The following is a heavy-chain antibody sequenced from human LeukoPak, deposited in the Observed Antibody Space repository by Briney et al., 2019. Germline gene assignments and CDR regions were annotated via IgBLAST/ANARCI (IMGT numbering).Heavy chain of an antibody. CDR1: GGSISSSNW. D-gene: IGHD6-13*01. Sequence: PSGTLSLTCAVSGGSISSSNWWSWVRQPPGKGLEWIGYIHYSGSTHYNPSLKSRVTISVDTSKNQFSLKLSSVTAADTAVYYCARDPLAAAGTDLDFDYWGQGTLVTVSS. J-gene: IGHJ4*02. V-gene: IGHV4-4*02. CDR3: ARDPLAAAGTDLDFDY. CDR2: IHYSGST.